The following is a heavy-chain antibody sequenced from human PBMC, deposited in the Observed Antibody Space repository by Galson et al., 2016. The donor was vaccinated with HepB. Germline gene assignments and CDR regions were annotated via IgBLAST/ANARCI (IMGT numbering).Heavy chain of an antibody. CDR1: GDSVSSNSAA. CDR3: ARDGVVMGAARLPFDY. Sequence: CAISGDSVSSNSAAWNWIRQSPSRGLEWLGQTYYRSKWYYDYAVAVKSRITINPDTSKNHFSLQLNSVTPEAPAVYYCARDGVVMGAARLPFDYWGQGNLVTVSS. V-gene: IGHV6-1*01. CDR2: TYYRSKWYY. J-gene: IGHJ4*02. D-gene: IGHD6-6*01.